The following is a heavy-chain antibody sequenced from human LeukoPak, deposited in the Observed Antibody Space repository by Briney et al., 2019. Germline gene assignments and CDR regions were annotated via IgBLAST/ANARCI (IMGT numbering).Heavy chain of an antibody. D-gene: IGHD4-23*01. J-gene: IGHJ4*02. CDR3: ARGRPGGYFDY. CDR1: GFTLSSYS. CDR2: ISSSSSTI. Sequence: GGSLRLSCAASGFTLSSYSMNWVRQAPGKGLEWVSYISSSSSTIYYADSVKGRFTISRDSAKNSLYLQMNSLRAEDTAVYYCARGRPGGYFDYWGQGTLVTVSS. V-gene: IGHV3-48*04.